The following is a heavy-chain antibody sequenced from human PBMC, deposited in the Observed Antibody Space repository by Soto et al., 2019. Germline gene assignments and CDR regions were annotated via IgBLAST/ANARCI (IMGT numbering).Heavy chain of an antibody. Sequence: QVQLVQSGAEVKKPGASVKVSCKASGYTFTGHYIHWVRQAPEQGPEWMGEIGPESGATRYAQRFQGRVTMTMDMSLTTVYMELNNLSADDTAVYYCGRGRSGQIVVFYWGQGTPVTVSS. D-gene: IGHD3-22*01. J-gene: IGHJ4*02. CDR2: IGPESGAT. V-gene: IGHV1-2*02. CDR3: GRGRSGQIVVFY. CDR1: GYTFTGHY.